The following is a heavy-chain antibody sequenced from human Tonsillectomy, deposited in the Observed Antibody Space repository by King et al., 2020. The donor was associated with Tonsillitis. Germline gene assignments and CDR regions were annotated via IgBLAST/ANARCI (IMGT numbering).Heavy chain of an antibody. CDR1: GFTFGDYA. V-gene: IGHV3-49*04. Sequence: VQLVESGGGLVQPGRSLRLSCTASGFTFGDYAMSWVRQAPGKGLEWVGFIRSKAYGGTAEYAASVKGRFTISRDDSKSIAYLQMNSLKPEDTAVYYCARPVIEAAGTGDFWGQGTLVTVSS. J-gene: IGHJ4*02. D-gene: IGHD6-13*01. CDR3: ARPVIEAAGTGDF. CDR2: IRSKAYGGTA.